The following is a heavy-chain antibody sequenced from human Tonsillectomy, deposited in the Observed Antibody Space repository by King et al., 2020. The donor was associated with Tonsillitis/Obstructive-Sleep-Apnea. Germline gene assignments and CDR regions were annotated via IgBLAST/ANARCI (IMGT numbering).Heavy chain of an antibody. D-gene: IGHD3-3*01. Sequence: VQLQQWGAGLLKPSETLSLTCAVYGGSFSGYYWSWIRQPPGKGLEWIGEINHSGSTNYTPSLKSRVTISVDTSKDQFSLKLSSVTAADTAVYYCARATYYDFWSGYPGRNYYYMDVWGKGTTVTVSS. J-gene: IGHJ6*03. V-gene: IGHV4-34*01. CDR2: INHSGST. CDR1: GGSFSGYY. CDR3: ARATYYDFWSGYPGRNYYYMDV.